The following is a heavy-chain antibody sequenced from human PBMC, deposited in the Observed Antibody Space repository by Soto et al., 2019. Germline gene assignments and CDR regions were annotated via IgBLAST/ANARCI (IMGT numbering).Heavy chain of an antibody. Sequence: EVQLLESGGGLVQPGGSRRLSCAASGFTFSSYDMSWVRQAPGKGLEWSSAISGSGGSTDYADSVKGRFTISTDNSKNTLYRQMNSLSAAATALYYCAKDLVSIFGVAADCWGKGNLVTVSS. CDR2: ISGSGGST. V-gene: IGHV3-23*01. CDR3: AKDLVSIFGVAADC. CDR1: GFTFSSYD. D-gene: IGHD3-3*01. J-gene: IGHJ4*02.